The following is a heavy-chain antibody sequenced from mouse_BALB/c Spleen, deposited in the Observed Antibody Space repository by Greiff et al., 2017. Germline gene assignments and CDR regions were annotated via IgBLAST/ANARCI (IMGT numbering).Heavy chain of an antibody. Sequence: EVQRVESGGGLVKPGGSLKLSCAASGFTFSSYTMSWVRQTPEKRLEWVATISSGGGNTYYPDSVKGRFTISRDNAKNNLYLQMSSLRSEDTALYYCARYSHYYGSFDYWGQGTTLTVSS. CDR3: ARYSHYYGSFDY. CDR1: GFTFSSYT. J-gene: IGHJ2*01. CDR2: ISSGGGNT. V-gene: IGHV5-9*03. D-gene: IGHD1-1*01.